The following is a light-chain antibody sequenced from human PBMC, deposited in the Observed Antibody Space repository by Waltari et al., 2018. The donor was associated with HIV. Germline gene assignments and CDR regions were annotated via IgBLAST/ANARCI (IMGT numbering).Light chain of an antibody. CDR2: DAS. J-gene: IGKJ4*01. V-gene: IGKV3-11*01. CDR1: QSVNRN. Sequence: EIVLTQSPATLSLSPGERATLSCRDSQSVNRNLAWYQQKPGQDPRLLIYDASNRATGIPARFSGSGSGTDFTLTISSLEPEDFAVYYCQQRSDWPPLTFGGGTKVEIK. CDR3: QQRSDWPPLT.